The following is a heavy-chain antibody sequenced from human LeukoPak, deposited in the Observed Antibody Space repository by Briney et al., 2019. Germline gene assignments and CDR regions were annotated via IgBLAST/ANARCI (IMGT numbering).Heavy chain of an antibody. J-gene: IGHJ4*02. CDR1: GGSISSYY. D-gene: IGHD3-22*01. CDR3: AGGQGPKSSGYYYSLSY. Sequence: SETLSLTCTVSGGSISSYYWSWIRQPAGKGLEWIGRIYTSGSTNYNPSLKSRVTMSVDTSKNQFSLKLSSVTAADTAVYYCAGGQGPKSSGYYYSLSYWGQGTLVTVSS. CDR2: IYTSGST. V-gene: IGHV4-4*07.